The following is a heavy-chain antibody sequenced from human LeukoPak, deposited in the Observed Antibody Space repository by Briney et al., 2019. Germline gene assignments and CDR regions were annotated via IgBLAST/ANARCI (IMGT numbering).Heavy chain of an antibody. CDR2: INPNSGAT. Sequence: ASVKVSCKASGYNLNGYYMHWVRQAPGQGLEWMGWINPNSGATNFAQNFQDRVTMTRDTSISTVYMELSRLRSDDTAVYYCARDRGSGGWYGLDFDYWGKGTTVTISS. CDR3: ARDRGSGGWYGLDFDY. J-gene: IGHJ6*04. D-gene: IGHD6-19*01. V-gene: IGHV1-2*02. CDR1: GYNLNGYY.